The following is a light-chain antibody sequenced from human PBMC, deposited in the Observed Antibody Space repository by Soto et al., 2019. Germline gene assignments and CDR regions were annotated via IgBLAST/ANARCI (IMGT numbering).Light chain of an antibody. J-gene: IGKJ1*01. CDR1: QSISRY. V-gene: IGKV3-20*01. Sequence: SGLTQYNGTLSLSPGERTTLSCMASQSISRYLAWYQQKPGQGPRLLIYGASSRATGTPDRFSGSGSGTDFTLTINRLEPEDFALYYCQQYGSSPPTFGQGTNVDI. CDR3: QQYGSSPPT. CDR2: GAS.